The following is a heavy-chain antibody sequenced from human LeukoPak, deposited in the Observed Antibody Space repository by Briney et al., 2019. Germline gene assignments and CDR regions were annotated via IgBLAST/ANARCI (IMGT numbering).Heavy chain of an antibody. Sequence: GGSLRLSCAASGFPFNKYAMHWVRQAPGKGLEWVAVISYDGSNKYYADSVKGRFTISRDNSKNTLYLQMNSLRAEDTAVYYCAKEDYDFAHAFDIWGQGTMVTVSS. CDR3: AKEDYDFAHAFDI. D-gene: IGHD3-3*01. CDR2: ISYDGSNK. CDR1: GFPFNKYA. J-gene: IGHJ3*02. V-gene: IGHV3-30*18.